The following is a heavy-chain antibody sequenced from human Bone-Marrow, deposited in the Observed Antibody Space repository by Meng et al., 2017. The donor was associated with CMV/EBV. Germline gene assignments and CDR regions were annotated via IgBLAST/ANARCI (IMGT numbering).Heavy chain of an antibody. CDR1: RFTFSGYN. CDR3: ARGSQYCDSTRCYLGEMDV. Sequence: EPLKISCAASRFTFSGYNMNWVRQAPGKGLEWVSSISSSSGYIYYADSVKGRFTISRDNAKNSLYLQMNSLRAEDTAVYYCARGSQYCDSTRCYLGEMDVWGQGTTVTVSS. J-gene: IGHJ6*02. D-gene: IGHD2/OR15-2a*01. V-gene: IGHV3-21*01. CDR2: ISSSSGYI.